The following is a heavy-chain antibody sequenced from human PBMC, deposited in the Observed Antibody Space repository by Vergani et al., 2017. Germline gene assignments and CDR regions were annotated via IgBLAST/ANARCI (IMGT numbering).Heavy chain of an antibody. CDR3: ARHLRQLARNDVFDI. Sequence: QLQLQESGPRLVKPSETLSLTCSLSGMSISNNNYYWGWIRQPPGKGLEWIGSIYDSRNNKYSPSLKSRVSISVDTSTNQFSLNLTSVTAADTAVYYCARHLRQLARNDVFDIWGHGTLVTVSS. CDR2: IYDSRNN. D-gene: IGHD6-6*01. V-gene: IGHV4-39*01. J-gene: IGHJ3*02. CDR1: GMSISNNNYY.